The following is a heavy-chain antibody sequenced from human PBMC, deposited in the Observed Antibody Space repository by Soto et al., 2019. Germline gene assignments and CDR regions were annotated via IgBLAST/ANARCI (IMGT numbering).Heavy chain of an antibody. J-gene: IGHJ6*02. V-gene: IGHV3-30*18. D-gene: IGHD6-19*01. CDR1: GFTFSSYG. CDR3: AKDLSVAGTDYYYGMDV. Sequence: QVQLVESGGGVVQPGRSLRLSCAASGFTFSSYGMHWVRQAPGKGLEWVAVISYDGSSKYYADSVKGRFTISRDNSKNTLYLQMNSLRAEDTAVYYCAKDLSVAGTDYYYGMDVWGQGTTVTVSS. CDR2: ISYDGSSK.